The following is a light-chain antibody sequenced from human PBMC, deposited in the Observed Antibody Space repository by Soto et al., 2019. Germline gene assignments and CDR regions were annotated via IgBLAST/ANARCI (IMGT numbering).Light chain of an antibody. J-gene: IGKJ1*01. Sequence: DVVLTQSPLSLPVNFGQPASISCRSSKSLVYSDGNTHLSWFHQRPVQYPRRLIYRVSSRDSGGPARFSGSGSGTDFTLEISRVEAEDVEIYVCTQGTHGPRTFCQGTKVAVK. CDR2: RVS. CDR3: TQGTHGPRT. V-gene: IGKV2-30*01. CDR1: KSLVYSDGNTH.